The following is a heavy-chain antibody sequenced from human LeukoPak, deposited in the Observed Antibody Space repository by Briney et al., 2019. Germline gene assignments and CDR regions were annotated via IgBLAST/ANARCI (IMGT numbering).Heavy chain of an antibody. D-gene: IGHD6-6*01. V-gene: IGHV4-59*01. CDR1: GGSISSYY. Sequence: PSETLSLTRTVSGGSISSYYWSWIRQPPGKGLEWIGYIYYSGSTNYNPSLKSRVTISVDTSKNQFSLKLSSVTAADTAVYYCAREEYSSSCLDYWGQGTLVTVSS. J-gene: IGHJ4*02. CDR2: IYYSGST. CDR3: AREEYSSSCLDY.